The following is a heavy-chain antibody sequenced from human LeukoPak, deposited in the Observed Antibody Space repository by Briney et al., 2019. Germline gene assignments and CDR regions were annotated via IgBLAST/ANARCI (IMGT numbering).Heavy chain of an antibody. Sequence: GGSLRLSCAASGFTFSSYAMRWVRQAPGKGLEWVSGISGSGDSTYYADSVKGRFTISRDNSKNTLYLQMNSLRAEDTAVYYCARRSDIAVAGAFDYWGQGTLVTVSS. D-gene: IGHD6-19*01. J-gene: IGHJ4*02. V-gene: IGHV3-23*01. CDR1: GFTFSSYA. CDR2: ISGSGDST. CDR3: ARRSDIAVAGAFDY.